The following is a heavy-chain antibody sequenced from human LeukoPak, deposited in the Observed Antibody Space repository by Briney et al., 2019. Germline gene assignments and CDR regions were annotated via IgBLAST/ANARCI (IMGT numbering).Heavy chain of an antibody. V-gene: IGHV4-61*01. CDR1: GGSISSISFS. CDR2: SYYSGST. CDR3: ARDLGYCSGGSCNWFDP. J-gene: IGHJ5*02. Sequence: SETLSLTCTVSGGSISSISFSWGWIRQPPGMGLEWIGYSYYSGSTNYNPSLKSRFTISVDTSKNQFSLKLSSVTAADTAVYYCARDLGYCSGGSCNWFDPWGQGTLVTVSS. D-gene: IGHD2-15*01.